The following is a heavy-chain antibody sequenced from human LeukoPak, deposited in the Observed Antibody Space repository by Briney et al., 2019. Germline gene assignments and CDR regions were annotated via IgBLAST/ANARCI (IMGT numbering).Heavy chain of an antibody. CDR1: GGSFSGYH. J-gene: IGHJ4*02. CDR2: VNHSGTT. V-gene: IGHV4-34*01. CDR3: ARGQVVRNY. Sequence: SETLSLTCAVYGGSFSGYHWTWIRQPPGGGLEWIGEVNHSGTTNYNPSLKSRVTISVDTSKNQFSLKLNSVTAADTAVYYCARGQVVRNYWGQGTLVTVSS. D-gene: IGHD2-15*01.